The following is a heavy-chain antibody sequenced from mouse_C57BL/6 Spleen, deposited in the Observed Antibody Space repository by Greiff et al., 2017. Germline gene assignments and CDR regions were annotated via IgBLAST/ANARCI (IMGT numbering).Heavy chain of an antibody. J-gene: IGHJ3*01. CDR3: ARRAYDGMSFAY. CDR2: IYPGDGDT. Sequence: QVQLQQSGAELVKPGASVKISCKASGYAFSSYWMNWVKQRPGKGLEWIGQIYPGDGDTNYNGKFKGKATLTADKSSSTAYMQLSSLTSEDSAVYFCARRAYDGMSFAYWGQGTLVTVSA. V-gene: IGHV1-80*01. CDR1: GYAFSSYW. D-gene: IGHD2-3*01.